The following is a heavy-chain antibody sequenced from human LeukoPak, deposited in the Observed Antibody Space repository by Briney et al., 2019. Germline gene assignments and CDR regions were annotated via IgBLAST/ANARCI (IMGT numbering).Heavy chain of an antibody. CDR2: IKQEGSEK. V-gene: IGHV3-7*01. CDR3: ARAGYYYYYMDV. D-gene: IGHD1-1*01. Sequence: PGRSLRLSCAPSAFALSSYWMSWVRQAPGEGLEWVANIKQEGSEKYYVDSVKGRFTISRDNAKNSLYLQMNSLRAEDTAVYYCARAGYYYYYMDVWGKGTTVTVSS. CDR1: AFALSSYW. J-gene: IGHJ6*03.